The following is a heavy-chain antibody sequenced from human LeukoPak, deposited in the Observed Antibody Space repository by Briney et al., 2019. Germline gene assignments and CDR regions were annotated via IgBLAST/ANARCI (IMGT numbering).Heavy chain of an antibody. J-gene: IGHJ4*02. D-gene: IGHD1-26*01. CDR1: GGSISSYY. V-gene: IGHV4-39*01. CDR3: ARRWRVVGATSHFDY. CDR2: IYYSGST. Sequence: PSETLSLTCTVSGGSISSYYWGWIRQPPGKGLEWIGSIYYSGSTYYNPSLKSRVTISVDTSKNQFSLKLSSVTAADTAVYYCARRWRVVGATSHFDYWGQGTLVTVSS.